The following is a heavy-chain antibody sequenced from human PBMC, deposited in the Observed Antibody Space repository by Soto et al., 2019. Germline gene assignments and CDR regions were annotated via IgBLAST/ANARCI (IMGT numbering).Heavy chain of an antibody. J-gene: IGHJ4*02. CDR1: GFSFSNGW. Sequence: ELQLVESGGGLVKPGGSLRLSCAASGFSFSNGWMSWVRQAPGKGLEWVGRIKSKTDGGTTDYAAPVKGRFTISRDDSKNTLYLQMNGLKIEDTGVYYCRTDEWEWGQGTVVTVSS. CDR3: RTDEWE. CDR2: IKSKTDGGTT. D-gene: IGHD1-26*01. V-gene: IGHV3-15*05.